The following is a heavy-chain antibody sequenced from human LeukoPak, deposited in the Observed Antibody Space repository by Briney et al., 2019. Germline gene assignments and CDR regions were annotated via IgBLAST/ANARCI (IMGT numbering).Heavy chain of an antibody. CDR3: AIDSWELRGY. V-gene: IGHV3-30-3*01. CDR1: GFTFSSYA. CDR2: ISYDGSNK. D-gene: IGHD1-7*01. J-gene: IGHJ4*02. Sequence: PGGSLRLSCAASGFTFSSYAMHWVRQAPGKGLEWVSVISYDGSNKYYADSVKGRFTISRDNAKNSLYLQMNSLRAEDTAVYYCAIDSWELRGYWGQETLVTVSS.